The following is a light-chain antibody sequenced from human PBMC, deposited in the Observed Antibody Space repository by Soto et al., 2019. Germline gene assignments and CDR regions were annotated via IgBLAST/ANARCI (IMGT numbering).Light chain of an antibody. CDR2: AAS. CDR3: QQSYSTPRT. J-gene: IGKJ1*01. CDR1: QSISSY. V-gene: IGKV1-39*01. Sequence: DSYMTQSPLSLSSSVVDRVTITWRASQSISSYLNWYQQKPGKAPKLLIYAASSLQSGVPSRFSGSGSGTDFTLTISSLQPEDFATYYCQQSYSTPRTFGQGTKVDIK.